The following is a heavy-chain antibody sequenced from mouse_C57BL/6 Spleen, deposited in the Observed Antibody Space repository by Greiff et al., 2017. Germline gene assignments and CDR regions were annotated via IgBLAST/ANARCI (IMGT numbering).Heavy chain of an antibody. CDR1: GYTFTSYW. CDR3: ARYGSSPY. J-gene: IGHJ2*01. Sequence: QVQLQQPGAELVMPGASVKLSCKASGYTFTSYWMHWVKQRPGQGLEWIGEIDPSDSYTNYNQKFKGKSTLTVDKSSSTAYMQLSSLTSEDSAVYYCARYGSSPYWGQGTTLTVSS. V-gene: IGHV1-69*01. CDR2: IDPSDSYT. D-gene: IGHD1-1*01.